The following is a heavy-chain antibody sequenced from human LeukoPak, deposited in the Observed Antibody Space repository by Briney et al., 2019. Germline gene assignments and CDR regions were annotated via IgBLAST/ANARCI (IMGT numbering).Heavy chain of an antibody. Sequence: ETLSLTCTVAGGSIISYYWSWLRQPPGKGLEWIGYIYYSGSTNFNPSLKSRVTIPVDTSKNQFSLKLSSVTAADTAVYYCARGGLEYQLLSYFDYWGQGTLVTVSS. CDR1: GGSIISYY. J-gene: IGHJ4*02. D-gene: IGHD2-2*01. V-gene: IGHV4-59*01. CDR3: ARGGLEYQLLSYFDY. CDR2: IYYSGST.